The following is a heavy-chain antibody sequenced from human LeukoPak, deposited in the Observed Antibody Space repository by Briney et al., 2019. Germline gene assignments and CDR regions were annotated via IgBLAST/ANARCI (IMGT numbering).Heavy chain of an antibody. CDR1: GGSISSYY. J-gene: IGHJ4*02. CDR2: IYYSGST. CDR3: ARGGDCSSTSCYGYFDY. V-gene: IGHV4-59*01. Sequence: SETLSLTCTVSGGSISSYYWSWIRQPPGKGLEWIGYIYYSGSTNYNPSLKGRVTISVDTSKNQFSLKLSSVTAADTAVYYCARGGDCSSTSCYGYFDYWGQGTLVTVSS. D-gene: IGHD2-2*01.